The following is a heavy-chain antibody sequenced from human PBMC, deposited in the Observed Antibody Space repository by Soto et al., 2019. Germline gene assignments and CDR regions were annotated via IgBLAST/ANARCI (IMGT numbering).Heavy chain of an antibody. CDR1: GFTFSSYG. CDR3: AKVSLPRYYYDSSGQSIDY. D-gene: IGHD3-22*01. CDR2: ISYDGSNK. V-gene: IGHV3-30*18. J-gene: IGHJ4*02. Sequence: GGSLRLSCAASGFTFSSYGMHWVRQAPGKGLEWVAVISYDGSNKYYADSVKGRFTISRDNSKNTLYLQMNSLRAEDTAVYYCAKVSLPRYYYDSSGQSIDYWGQGTLVTVSS.